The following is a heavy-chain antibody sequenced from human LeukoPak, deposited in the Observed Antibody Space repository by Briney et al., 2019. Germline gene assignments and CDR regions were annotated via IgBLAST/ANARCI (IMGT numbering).Heavy chain of an antibody. CDR3: ARDGMTYYDILTGYWAGAFDI. CDR2: IKQDGSEK. V-gene: IGHV3-7*01. Sequence: GVSLRLSCAASGFTFSSYWMSWVRQAPGKGLEWVANIKQDGSEKYYVDSVKGRFTISRDNAKNSLYLQMNSLRAEDTAVYYCARDGMTYYDILTGYWAGAFDIWGQGTMVTVSS. D-gene: IGHD3-9*01. CDR1: GFTFSSYW. J-gene: IGHJ3*02.